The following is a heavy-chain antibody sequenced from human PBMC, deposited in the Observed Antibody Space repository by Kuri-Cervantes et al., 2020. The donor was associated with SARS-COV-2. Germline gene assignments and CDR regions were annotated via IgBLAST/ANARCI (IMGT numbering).Heavy chain of an antibody. J-gene: IGHJ6*03. CDR1: GYTFEGFG. Sequence: ASVKVSCKTSGYTFEGFGISWVRQAPGQGLEWMGWISAYNGNTNYAQKLQGRVTMTTDTSTSTAYMELRSLRSDDTAVYYCAREKSSLGRNRYYYYYMDVWGKGTTVTVSS. CDR3: AREKSSLGRNRYYYYYMDV. V-gene: IGHV1-18*01. D-gene: IGHD7-27*01. CDR2: ISAYNGNT.